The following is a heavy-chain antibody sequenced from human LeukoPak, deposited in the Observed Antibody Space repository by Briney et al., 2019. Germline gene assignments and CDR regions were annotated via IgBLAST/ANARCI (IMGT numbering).Heavy chain of an antibody. Sequence: SETLSLSCAVYGGSMIGHHWTWIRQPPGQGLEWIGEVNDSGNPYYNSSLKSRLTISLDTSKNQFSLKLSSVTAANTALYYCARGRFRFIMGVGDHYYVDVWGEGTTVTVSS. CDR3: ARGRFRFIMGVGDHYYVDV. V-gene: IGHV4-34*01. CDR2: VNDSGNP. CDR1: GGSMIGHH. D-gene: IGHD2-21*02. J-gene: IGHJ6*03.